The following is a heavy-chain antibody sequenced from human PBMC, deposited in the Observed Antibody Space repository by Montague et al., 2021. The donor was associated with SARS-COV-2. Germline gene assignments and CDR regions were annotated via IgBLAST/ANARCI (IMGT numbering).Heavy chain of an antibody. CDR1: GSISGYY. CDR2: ISSSGGI. Sequence: SETLSLTCTVSGSISGYYWTWIRQSAGKGLEWIGRISSSGGIDYNASLKSRVTMSLDTSKIQLSLKLSSVTAADTAVYYCARQYIGYNRRFDYWSQGALVTVSP. CDR3: ARQYIGYNRRFDY. D-gene: IGHD5-12*01. J-gene: IGHJ4*02. V-gene: IGHV4-4*07.